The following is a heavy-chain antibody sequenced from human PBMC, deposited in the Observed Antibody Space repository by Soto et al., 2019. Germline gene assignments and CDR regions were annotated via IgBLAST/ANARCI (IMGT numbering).Heavy chain of an antibody. CDR2: ISAYNGNT. J-gene: IGHJ6*03. D-gene: IGHD4-17*01. Sequence: QVQLVQSGAEVKKPGASVKVSCKASGYTFTSYGISWVRQAPGQGLEWMGWISAYNGNTNYAQKLQGRVTMTTDTTTSTAYMELRSLRSDDTAVYYCARDGMRSFDGDYEDHYHYYMDVWGKGTTVTVSS. CDR1: GYTFTSYG. CDR3: ARDGMRSFDGDYEDHYHYYMDV. V-gene: IGHV1-18*01.